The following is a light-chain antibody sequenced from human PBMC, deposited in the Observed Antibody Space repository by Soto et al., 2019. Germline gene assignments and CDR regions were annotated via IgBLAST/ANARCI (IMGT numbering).Light chain of an antibody. CDR1: SRDVGAYNY. V-gene: IGLV2-14*03. Sequence: QSALTQPASVSGSPGQSITISCTGTSRDVGAYNYVSWYQYHPGKAPKLMIYDVSNRPSGVSTRFSGSKSGSTASLTISGLQAEDEADYYCSSYTSSSTLVFVFGTGTKLTVL. CDR2: DVS. J-gene: IGLJ1*01. CDR3: SSYTSSSTLVFV.